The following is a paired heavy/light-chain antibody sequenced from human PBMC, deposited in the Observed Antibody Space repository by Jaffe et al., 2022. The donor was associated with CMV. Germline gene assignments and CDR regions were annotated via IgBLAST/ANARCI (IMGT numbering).Light chain of an antibody. CDR1: QGIRNE. V-gene: IGKV1-17*01. J-gene: IGKJ1*01. CDR2: AAS. CDR3: LQHNSYPRT. Sequence: DIQMTQSPSSLSASVGDRVTITCRASQGIRNELGWYQQKPGKAPKRLIYAASTLDSGVPSRFSGSGSGTEFTLTISSLQPEDFATYYCLQHNSYPRTFGQGTNVEI.
Heavy chain of an antibody. CDR2: IRKMAYGGTT. D-gene: IGHD3-16*02. CDR3: TRDDSPGLY. CDR1: GFNFGDRS. V-gene: IGHV3-49*04. J-gene: IGHJ4*02. Sequence: EVQLVESGGGLVQPGRSLRLSCTTSGFNFGDRSMSWVRQAPGKGLEWVGFIRKMAYGGTTEYAASVKGRFTISRDDSKSIAFLQMNNIKTEDTAIYYCTRDDSPGLYWGQGTLVTVSS.